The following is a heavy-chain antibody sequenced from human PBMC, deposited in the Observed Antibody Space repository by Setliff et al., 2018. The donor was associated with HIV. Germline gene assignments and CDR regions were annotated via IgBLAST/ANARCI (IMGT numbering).Heavy chain of an antibody. CDR3: ARAPFLQFFRGSPYYFDY. CDR1: GYTFTSYA. CDR2: INTKTGNL. Sequence: ASVKVSCKASGYTFTSYAMNWVRQAPGQGLEWLGWINTKTGNLTYVQGFPGQFVFSLDTSVSTAYLEISSLKAEDTAVYYCARAPFLQFFRGSPYYFDYWGQGSLVTVSS. V-gene: IGHV7-4-1*02. J-gene: IGHJ4*02. D-gene: IGHD3-10*01.